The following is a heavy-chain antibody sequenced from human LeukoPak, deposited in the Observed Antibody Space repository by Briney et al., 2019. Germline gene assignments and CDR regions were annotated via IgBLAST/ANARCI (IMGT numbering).Heavy chain of an antibody. Sequence: GASVKVSCKASGYTFTSYDINWVRQATGQGLEWMGWMNPNSGNTGYAQKFQGRVTMTRNTSISTAYMELSSLRSEDTAVYYCARGRVLRWLQLGGFGYWGQGTLVTVSS. CDR2: MNPNSGNT. CDR3: ARGRVLRWLQLGGFGY. CDR1: GYTFTSYD. D-gene: IGHD5-24*01. J-gene: IGHJ4*02. V-gene: IGHV1-8*01.